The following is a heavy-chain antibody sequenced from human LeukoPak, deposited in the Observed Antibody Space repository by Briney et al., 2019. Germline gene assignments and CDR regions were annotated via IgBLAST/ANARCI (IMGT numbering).Heavy chain of an antibody. D-gene: IGHD3-10*01. Sequence: VASVKVSCKASGYTFTSYGISWVRQAPGQGLERMGWISAYNGNTNYAQKLQGRVTMTTDTSTGTAYMELRSLRSDDTAVYYCAREGWFGEFSTEPHFDYWGQGTLVTVSS. V-gene: IGHV1-18*01. CDR2: ISAYNGNT. CDR3: AREGWFGEFSTEPHFDY. J-gene: IGHJ4*02. CDR1: GYTFTSYG.